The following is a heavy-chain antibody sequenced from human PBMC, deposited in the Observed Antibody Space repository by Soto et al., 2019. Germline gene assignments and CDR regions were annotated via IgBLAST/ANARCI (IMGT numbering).Heavy chain of an antibody. CDR2: ISGNGGST. CDR3: GPQILWFGELPDFDH. CDR1: AFTFSNQA. Sequence: EVHLLESGGGLVQPWGSLRLSCEASAFTFSNQAMSWVRQAPGKGLEWVSTISGNGGSTYYADSVRGRFTISRDNSKNTLYLQMNSLRDEDTAVYYCGPQILWFGELPDFDHWGQGTLVTVSS. J-gene: IGHJ4*02. V-gene: IGHV3-23*01. D-gene: IGHD3-10*01.